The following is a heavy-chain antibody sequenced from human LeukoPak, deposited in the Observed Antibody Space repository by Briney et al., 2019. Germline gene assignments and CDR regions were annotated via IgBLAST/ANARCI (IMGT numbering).Heavy chain of an antibody. CDR1: GFTFSSYW. CDR3: ARGQTSVPDDGHIPFDY. CDR2: IKQDGSEK. Sequence: SGGSLRLSCAASGFTFSSYWMSWVRQAPGKGLEWVANIKQDGSEKYYVDSVKGRFTISRDNAKNSLYLQMNSLRAEDTAVYYCARGQTSVPDDGHIPFDYWGQGTLVTVSS. J-gene: IGHJ4*02. V-gene: IGHV3-7*04. D-gene: IGHD5-24*01.